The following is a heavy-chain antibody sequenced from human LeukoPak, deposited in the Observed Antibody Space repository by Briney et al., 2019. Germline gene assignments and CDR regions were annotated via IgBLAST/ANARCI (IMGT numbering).Heavy chain of an antibody. J-gene: IGHJ4*02. V-gene: IGHV4-34*01. CDR1: GGSFSGYS. Sequence: NSSETLSLTCAVYGGSFSGYSWTWIRQPPGKGLEWIGEMSHSGYPNCNPSLKSRVAISVDTSKNQFSLNLTSVTAADTAVYYCARPRLLYGSGPILVWGQGNLVTVSS. CDR3: ARPRLLYGSGPILV. D-gene: IGHD3-10*01. CDR2: MSHSGYP.